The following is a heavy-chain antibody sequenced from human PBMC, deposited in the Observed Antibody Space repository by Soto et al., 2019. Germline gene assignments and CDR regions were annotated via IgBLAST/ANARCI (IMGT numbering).Heavy chain of an antibody. CDR1: GGSISSYY. Sequence: AETLSLTCTVSGGSISSYYWSWIRQPPGKGLEWIGYIDYSGSTNYNPSLKSRVTISVDTSKNQFSLKLSSVTAADTAVYYCARRRYCSSTSCYYAFDIWGQGTMVTVSS. J-gene: IGHJ3*02. V-gene: IGHV4-59*08. CDR3: ARRRYCSSTSCYYAFDI. CDR2: IDYSGST. D-gene: IGHD2-2*01.